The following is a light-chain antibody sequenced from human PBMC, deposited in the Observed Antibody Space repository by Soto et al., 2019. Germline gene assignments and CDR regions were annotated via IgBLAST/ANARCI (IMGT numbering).Light chain of an antibody. CDR2: EVN. CDR3: SSYEGSNNLL. V-gene: IGLV2-8*01. Sequence: QSVLTQPPSASGSPGQSVTISCTGTSSDVGGYNYVSWYQQHPGKAPKLMIYEVNKRPSGVPDRFSGSKSGNTASLTVSGLQAEDEADYYCSSYEGSNNLLFGGGTKLTVL. CDR1: SSDVGGYNY. J-gene: IGLJ2*01.